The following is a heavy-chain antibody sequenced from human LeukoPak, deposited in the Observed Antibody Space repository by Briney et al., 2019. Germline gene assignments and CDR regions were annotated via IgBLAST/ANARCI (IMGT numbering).Heavy chain of an antibody. D-gene: IGHD5-24*01. CDR3: ARTGYGYNYYDY. V-gene: IGHV3-23*01. Sequence: GGSLRLSCTVSGFTFNNYAMNWVRQAPGKGLEWVSVISSDGGRTDYADSVKGRFTISRDNSKNTLYLQMNSLRAEDTAVYYCARTGYGYNYYDYWGQGTLVTVSS. J-gene: IGHJ4*02. CDR2: ISSDGGRT. CDR1: GFTFNNYA.